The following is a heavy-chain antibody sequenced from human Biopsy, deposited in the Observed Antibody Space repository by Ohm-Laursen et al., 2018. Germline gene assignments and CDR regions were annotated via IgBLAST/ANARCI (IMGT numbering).Heavy chain of an antibody. D-gene: IGHD3-22*01. V-gene: IGHV1-69*13. CDR1: GYTFTTYA. J-gene: IGHJ6*02. Sequence: GASVKVSCNASGYTFTTYAISWVRQAPGQGLEWLGVIIAPSGTTNSAQRFQGRLSITADESATSVYMELSSLTSEDTAVYYCARTGTYYHDSSLYYFYGLDLWGQGSTVTVFS. CDR2: IIAPSGTT. CDR3: ARTGTYYHDSSLYYFYGLDL.